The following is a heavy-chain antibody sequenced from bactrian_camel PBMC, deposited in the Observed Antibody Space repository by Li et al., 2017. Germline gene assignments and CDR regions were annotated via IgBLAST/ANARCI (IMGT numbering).Heavy chain of an antibody. J-gene: IGHJ4*01. CDR3: AADWRQLLATYPGQKCHWYGGNYAY. CDR1: EDIVSIWC. Sequence: HVQLVESGGGSVQAGGSLTLSCAASEDIVSIWCMGWFRQTPGKEREVVAVIYGGRSYYADSVKGRFSLSQDSAKNTLILQMTSLKPEDTAIYYCAADWRQLLATYPGQKCHWYGGNYAYWGQGTQVTVS. D-gene: IGHD6*01. CDR2: IYGGRS. V-gene: IGHV3S53*01.